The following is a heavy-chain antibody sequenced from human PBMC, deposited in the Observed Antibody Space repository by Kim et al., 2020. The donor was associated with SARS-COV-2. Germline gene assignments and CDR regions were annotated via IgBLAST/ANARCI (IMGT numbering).Heavy chain of an antibody. CDR2: INPNSGGT. CDR1: GYTFTGYY. V-gene: IGHV1-2*02. Sequence: ASVKVSCKASGYTFTGYYMHWVRQAPGQGLEWMGWINPNSGGTNYAQKFQGRVTMTRDTSISTAYMALSRLRSDDTAVYYCATSSGVVIEQSLDYWGQGTLVTVSS. CDR3: ATSSGVVIEQSLDY. J-gene: IGHJ4*02. D-gene: IGHD3-3*01.